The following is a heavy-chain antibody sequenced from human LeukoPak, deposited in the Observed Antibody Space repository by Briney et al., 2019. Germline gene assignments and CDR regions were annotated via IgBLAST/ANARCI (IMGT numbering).Heavy chain of an antibody. J-gene: IGHJ4*02. CDR1: GGSISSSSYY. V-gene: IGHV4-39*01. CDR3: ARHQWGQWLVHYFDY. Sequence: PSETLSLTCTVSGGSISSSSYYWGWIRQPPGKGLEWIGSIYYSGSTYYNPSLKSRVTISVDTSKNQFSLKLSSVTAADTAVYYCARHQWGQWLVHYFDYWGQGTLVTVSS. D-gene: IGHD6-19*01. CDR2: IYYSGST.